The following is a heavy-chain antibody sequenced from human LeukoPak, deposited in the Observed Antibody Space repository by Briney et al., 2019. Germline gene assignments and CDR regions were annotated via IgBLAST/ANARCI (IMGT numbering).Heavy chain of an antibody. J-gene: IGHJ5*02. CDR2: ISSSSSYI. CDR3: ARGPRDSSGYYYGWFDH. Sequence: GGSLRLSCAASGFTFRTYSMNWVRQAPGKGLEWVSSISSSSSYILYSESVKGRFTISRDNAKKSLYLQMNSLSAEDTAVYYCARGPRDSSGYYYGWFDHWGQGTLVTISS. CDR1: GFTFRTYS. V-gene: IGHV3-21*01. D-gene: IGHD3-22*01.